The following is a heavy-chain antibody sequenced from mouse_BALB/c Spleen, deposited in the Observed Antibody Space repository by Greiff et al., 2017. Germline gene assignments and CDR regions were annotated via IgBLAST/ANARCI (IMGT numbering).Heavy chain of an antibody. D-gene: IGHD2-14*01. J-gene: IGHJ3*01. CDR1: GYTFTSYY. CDR2: INPSNGGT. V-gene: IGHV1S81*02. Sequence: QVQLQQSGAELVKPGASVKLSCKASGYTFTSYYMYWVKQRPGQGLEWIGEINPSNGGTNFNEKFKSKATLTVDKSSSTAYMQLSSLTSEDSAVYYCTRGNRLFADWGQGTLVTVSA. CDR3: TRGNRLFAD.